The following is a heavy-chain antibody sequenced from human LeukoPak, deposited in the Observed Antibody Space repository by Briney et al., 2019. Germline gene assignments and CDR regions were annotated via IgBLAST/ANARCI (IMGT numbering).Heavy chain of an antibody. CDR1: GFTFSSYW. CDR3: TNFKSPAPDALDI. CDR2: IKQGGSEK. J-gene: IGHJ3*02. V-gene: IGHV3-7*01. Sequence: GGSLRLSCAASGFTFSSYWMSWVRQAPGKGLEWVANIKQGGSEKYYVDSVKGRFTISRDNAKNSLYLQMNSLRAEDTAVYYCTNFKSPAPDALDIWGQGTMITVSS.